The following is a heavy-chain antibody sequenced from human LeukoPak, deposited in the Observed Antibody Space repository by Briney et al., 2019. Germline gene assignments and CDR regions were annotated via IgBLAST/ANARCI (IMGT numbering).Heavy chain of an antibody. CDR2: ISSSSSYI. Sequence: GGSLRLYCAASGFTFSSYSMNWVRQAPGKGLEWVSSISSSSSYIYYADSVKGRFTISRDNAKNSLYLQMNSLRAEDTAVYYCARVTRIAVAGTDYWGQGTLVTVSS. D-gene: IGHD6-19*01. CDR1: GFTFSSYS. CDR3: ARVTRIAVAGTDY. V-gene: IGHV3-21*01. J-gene: IGHJ4*02.